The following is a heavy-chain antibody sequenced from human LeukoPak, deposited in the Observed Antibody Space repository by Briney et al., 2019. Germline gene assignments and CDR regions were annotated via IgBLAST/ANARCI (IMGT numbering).Heavy chain of an antibody. CDR3: AKGPYTYRNSEAYFDY. Sequence: SQTLSLTCAISGDSVSNNSAAWNWIRQSPSRGLEWLGRTYYRSKWYNDYAVSVKSRITINSDTSKNQFSLQLNSVTPEDTAVYYCAKGPYTYRNSEAYFDYWGQGTLVSVSS. CDR2: TYYRSKWYN. CDR1: GDSVSNNSAA. V-gene: IGHV6-1*01. J-gene: IGHJ4*02. D-gene: IGHD3-16*01.